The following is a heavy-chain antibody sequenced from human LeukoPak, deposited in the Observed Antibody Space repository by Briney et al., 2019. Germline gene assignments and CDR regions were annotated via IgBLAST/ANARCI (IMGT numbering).Heavy chain of an antibody. CDR1: GYTFTSYG. CDR2: ISAYNGST. J-gene: IGHJ4*02. V-gene: IGHV1-18*01. Sequence: ASVKVSCKASGYTFTSYGISWVRQAPGQGLEWMGWISAYNGSTNYAQKLQGRVTMTTDTSTSTAYMELRSLRSDDTAVYYCAKGAYYDFWSGYYGLLDYWGQGTLVTVSS. CDR3: AKGAYYDFWSGYYGLLDY. D-gene: IGHD3-3*01.